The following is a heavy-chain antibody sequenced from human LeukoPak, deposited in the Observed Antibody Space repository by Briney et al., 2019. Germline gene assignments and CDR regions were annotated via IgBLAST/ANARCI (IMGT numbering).Heavy chain of an antibody. CDR1: GGSISSNGYY. J-gene: IGHJ4*02. D-gene: IGHD5-24*01. Sequence: SETLSLTCTVSGGSISSNGYYWAWFRQPPGKGLEWIGSIYYSGGTYYNPSLKSRVTISIDTSKNQFSLKLSSVTAADTAVYYCARYRRWLQFKSFDYWGQGTLVTVSS. V-gene: IGHV4-39*07. CDR3: ARYRRWLQFKSFDY. CDR2: IYYSGGT.